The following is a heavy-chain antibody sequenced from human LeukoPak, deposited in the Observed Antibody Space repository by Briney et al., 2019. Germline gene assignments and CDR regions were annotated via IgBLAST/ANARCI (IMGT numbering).Heavy chain of an antibody. CDR2: IYYSGST. CDR3: ARHPDYSSSWSLQPFDY. J-gene: IGHJ4*02. V-gene: IGHV4-59*08. D-gene: IGHD6-13*01. Sequence: PSETLSLTCTVSGGSISSYYWSWVRQPPGKGLEWVGYIYYSGSTNYNPSLKSRVTISVDTSKNQFSLKLSSVTAADTAVYYCARHPDYSSSWSLQPFDYWGQGTLVTVSS. CDR1: GGSISSYY.